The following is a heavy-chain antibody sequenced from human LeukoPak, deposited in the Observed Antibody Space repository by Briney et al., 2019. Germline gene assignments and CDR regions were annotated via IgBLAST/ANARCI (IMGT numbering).Heavy chain of an antibody. Sequence: PSETLSLTCTVSGGSISSSSYYWGWIRQPPGKGLEWIGSIYYSGSTYYNPSLKSRVTISVDTSKNQFSLKLSSVTAADTAVYYCARGGGVVVVPAAINYYYMDVWGKGTTVTVSS. J-gene: IGHJ6*03. CDR3: ARGGGVVVVPAAINYYYMDV. CDR1: GGSISSSSYY. V-gene: IGHV4-39*07. D-gene: IGHD2-2*01. CDR2: IYYSGST.